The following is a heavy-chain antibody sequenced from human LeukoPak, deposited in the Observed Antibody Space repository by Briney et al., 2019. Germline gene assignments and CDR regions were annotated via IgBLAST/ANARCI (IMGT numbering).Heavy chain of an antibody. V-gene: IGHV1-69*04. Sequence: SVKVSCKASGGTFSSYAISWVRQAPGQGLEWMGRIIPILGIANYAQKFQGRVTITADKSTSTAYMELSSLRSEDTAVYYCAKDFQQWLSFDYWGQGTLVTVSS. CDR3: AKDFQQWLSFDY. CDR1: GGTFSSYA. CDR2: IIPILGIA. D-gene: IGHD6-19*01. J-gene: IGHJ4*02.